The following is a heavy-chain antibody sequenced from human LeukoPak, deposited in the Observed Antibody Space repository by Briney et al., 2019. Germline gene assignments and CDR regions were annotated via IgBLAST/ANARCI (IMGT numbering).Heavy chain of an antibody. J-gene: IGHJ5*02. Sequence: AAVKVSCKASGHPLTTYGISWVRQAPGQGLEWMGWINPYNDNTNYAQNLQGRVTMTTDTSTRTAYMQLRNLRSDDTAVYYCATMGCSGGTCYLNCFDPWGQGTLVTVSS. V-gene: IGHV1-18*01. CDR2: INPYNDNT. CDR3: ATMGCSGGTCYLNCFDP. CDR1: GHPLTTYG. D-gene: IGHD2-15*01.